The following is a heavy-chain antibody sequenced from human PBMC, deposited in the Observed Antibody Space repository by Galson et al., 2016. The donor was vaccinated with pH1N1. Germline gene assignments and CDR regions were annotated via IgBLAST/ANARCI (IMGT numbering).Heavy chain of an antibody. J-gene: IGHJ4*02. CDR3: ARLDYGDYSGYFEY. Sequence: PALVTPPQTLTLTCTVSGFSLRTTGMCVSWIRQPPGKALEWLALIDWDDDKYYSTSLKTRLTISKDTSKNQVVLTMTNMDPVDTATYYCARLDYGDYSGYFEYWGQGTLVTVSS. CDR1: GFSLRTTGMC. D-gene: IGHD4-17*01. CDR2: IDWDDDK. V-gene: IGHV2-70*01.